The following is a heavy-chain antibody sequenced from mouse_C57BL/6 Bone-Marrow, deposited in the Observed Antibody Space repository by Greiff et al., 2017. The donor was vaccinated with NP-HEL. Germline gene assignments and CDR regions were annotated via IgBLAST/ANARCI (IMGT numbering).Heavy chain of an antibody. CDR2: INPYNGGT. CDR1: GYTFTDYY. J-gene: IGHJ3*01. D-gene: IGHD2-14*01. Sequence: EVKLVESGPVLVKPGASVKMSCKASGYTFTDYYMNWVKQSHGKSLEWIGVINPYNGGTSYNQKFKGKATLTVDKSSSTAYMELNSLTSEDSAVYYCARGRYPWFAYWGQGTLVTVSA. CDR3: ARGRYPWFAY. V-gene: IGHV1-19*01.